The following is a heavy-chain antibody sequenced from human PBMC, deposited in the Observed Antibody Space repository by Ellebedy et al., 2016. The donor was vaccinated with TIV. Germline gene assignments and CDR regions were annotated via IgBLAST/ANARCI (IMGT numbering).Heavy chain of an antibody. D-gene: IGHD2-8*01. Sequence: SETLSLXXTVSGGSISPYYWNWIRRPPGKGLEWIGYIYYSRGTKYNPSLKSRVTISLDTSKNQFSLKLTSVTPADTAVYYCARAGVNWGQGTLVTVSS. CDR1: GGSISPYY. J-gene: IGHJ4*02. CDR2: IYYSRGT. V-gene: IGHV4-59*01. CDR3: ARAGVN.